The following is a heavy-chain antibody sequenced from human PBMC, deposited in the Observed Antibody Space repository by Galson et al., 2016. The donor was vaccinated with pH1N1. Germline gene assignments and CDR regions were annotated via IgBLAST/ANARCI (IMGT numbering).Heavy chain of an antibody. CDR2: INQDGSVK. Sequence: SLRLSCAASGFSLSSFWMTWVRQAPGKGLEWVANINQDGSVKYYVDSVKGRFTISRDSAKNSLYLQMNSLNTEDTAVYYCTRSRGYGFDYWGQGTLVTVSS. J-gene: IGHJ4*02. CDR1: GFSLSSFW. CDR3: TRSRGYGFDY. V-gene: IGHV3-7*03. D-gene: IGHD5-12*01.